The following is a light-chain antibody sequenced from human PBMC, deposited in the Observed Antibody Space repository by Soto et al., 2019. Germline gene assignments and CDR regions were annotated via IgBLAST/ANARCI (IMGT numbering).Light chain of an antibody. V-gene: IGLV2-23*03. CDR2: EGT. J-gene: IGLJ2*01. CDR1: SGDVGTYKL. Sequence: QSALTQPASVSGSPGQSITISCTGTSGDVGTYKLVSWYQHHPGKVPRLMIYEGTKRPSGVSDRFSGSKSGNTASLTISGLQAEDEADCYCCSYAGSSTFVIFGGGTKLTVL. CDR3: CSYAGSSTFVI.